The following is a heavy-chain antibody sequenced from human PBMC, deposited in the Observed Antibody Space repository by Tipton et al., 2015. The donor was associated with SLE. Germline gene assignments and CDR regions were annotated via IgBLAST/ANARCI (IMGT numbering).Heavy chain of an antibody. CDR1: GYSISSGYY. D-gene: IGHD2-2*01. CDR3: ARVVPEYYFDY. CDR2: IYPSGST. J-gene: IGHJ4*02. V-gene: IGHV4-38-2*02. Sequence: TLSLTCTVSGYSISSGYYWGWIRQPPGKGLEWIGSIYPSGSTYCSPSLKSRVTISADTSKNHFSLKLSSVTAADTAVYYCARVVPEYYFDYWGQGTLVTVSP.